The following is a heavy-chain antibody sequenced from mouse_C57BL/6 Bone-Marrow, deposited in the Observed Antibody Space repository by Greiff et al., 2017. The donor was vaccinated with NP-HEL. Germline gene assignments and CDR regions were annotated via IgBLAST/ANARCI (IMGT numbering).Heavy chain of an antibody. CDR2: IDPSDSST. D-gene: IGHD1-1*01. Sequence: QVQLQQPGAELVMPGASVKLSCKASGYTFTSYWMHWVKQRPGQGLEWIGEIDPSDSSTNYNQKFKGKSTLTVDKSSSTAYMQLSGLTSEDSAVYYCGRYGYWGQGTTLTVSS. V-gene: IGHV1-69*01. CDR1: GYTFTSYW. J-gene: IGHJ2*01. CDR3: GRYGY.